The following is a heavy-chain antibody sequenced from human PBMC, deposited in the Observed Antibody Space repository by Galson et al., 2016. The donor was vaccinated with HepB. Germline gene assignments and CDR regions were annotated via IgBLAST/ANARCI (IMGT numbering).Heavy chain of an antibody. Sequence: SLRLSCAASGFTFSASGMHWVRQAPGKGPEWLAVISFDGSNQFYADSVKGRFTISRDNSNITLHLQMHSLRVEDTALYYCARDSYCTRTICYPYYFDFWGQGTLVAVSS. CDR2: ISFDGSNQ. D-gene: IGHD2-2*01. CDR1: GFTFSASG. CDR3: ARDSYCTRTICYPYYFDF. V-gene: IGHV3-30*03. J-gene: IGHJ4*02.